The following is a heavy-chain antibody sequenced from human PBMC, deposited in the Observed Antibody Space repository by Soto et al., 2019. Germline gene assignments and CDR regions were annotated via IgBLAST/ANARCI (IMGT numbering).Heavy chain of an antibody. CDR3: ARSEADYGRTTYFHYGLDV. CDR2: IYPGDSDT. V-gene: IGHV5-51*01. Sequence: GESLKISCKASGYNFIKYWIGWVRQMPGQGLEWMGIIYPGDSDTRYSPSFQGHVTISADKSTNTAYLQWSSLKASDTAMYYCARSEADYGRTTYFHYGLDVWGQGTSVTV. J-gene: IGHJ6*02. CDR1: GYNFIKYW. D-gene: IGHD4-17*01.